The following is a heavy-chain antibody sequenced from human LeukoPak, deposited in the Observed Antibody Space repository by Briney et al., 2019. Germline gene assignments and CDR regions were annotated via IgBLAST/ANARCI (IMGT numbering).Heavy chain of an antibody. J-gene: IGHJ4*02. V-gene: IGHV3-73*01. CDR2: IRSKANSYAT. CDR1: GFTFSGSA. Sequence: GSLRLSCAASGFTFSGSAMHWVRQASGKGLEWVGRIRSKANSYATAYAASVKGRFTISRDDSKNTAYLQMNSLKTEDTAVYYCTRTDSSSWYRADFDYWGQGTLVTVSS. D-gene: IGHD6-13*01. CDR3: TRTDSSSWYRADFDY.